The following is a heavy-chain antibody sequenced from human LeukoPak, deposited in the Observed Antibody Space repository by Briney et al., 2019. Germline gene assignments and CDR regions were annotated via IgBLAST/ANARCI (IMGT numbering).Heavy chain of an antibody. CDR3: GKIRLDSATGY. CDR1: GFTFSSYA. V-gene: IGHV3-30-3*02. D-gene: IGHD2-15*01. Sequence: GGSLRLSCAASGFTFSSYAMHWVRQAPGKGLEWVAVISYDGSNKYYADSVKGRFTISRDNSKNTLYLQLNSLRAEDTAVYYCGKIRLDSATGYWGQGILVTVSS. J-gene: IGHJ4*02. CDR2: ISYDGSNK.